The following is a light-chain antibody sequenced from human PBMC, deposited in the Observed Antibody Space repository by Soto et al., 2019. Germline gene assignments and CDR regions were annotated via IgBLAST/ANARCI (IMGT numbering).Light chain of an antibody. CDR2: GAS. CDR1: QRVSRN. J-gene: IGKJ1*01. V-gene: IGKV3-15*01. CDR3: QQYNNRPPIT. Sequence: VINESPSTLSVSPGERATLSCRASQRVSRNLAWYQQKPGQAPRLLIYGASTRATGVPARFGGSGSETEFTLTISSLQSEDFALYYCQQYNNRPPITFGQGTKVDI.